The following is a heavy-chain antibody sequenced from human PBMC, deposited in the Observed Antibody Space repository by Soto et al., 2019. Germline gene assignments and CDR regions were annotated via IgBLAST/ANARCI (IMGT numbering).Heavy chain of an antibody. J-gene: IGHJ6*02. D-gene: IGHD2-2*01. CDR3: AREDRDRETGRVQAAIDRMDV. Sequence: QVQLVQSGAEVKKPGSSVKVSCKASGGTFSRYSITWVRQAPGHGLEWIGRIIPIFGIASYAQKFQVRVQNTADESTSTAYMELSSLRSDQTAVYYCAREDRDRETGRVQAAIDRMDVWGQGTTVTVSS. CDR1: GGTFSRYS. CDR2: IIPIFGIA. V-gene: IGHV1-69*08.